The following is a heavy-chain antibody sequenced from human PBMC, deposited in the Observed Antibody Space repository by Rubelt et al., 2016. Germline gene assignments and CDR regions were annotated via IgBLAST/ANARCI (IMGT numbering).Heavy chain of an antibody. D-gene: IGHD6-19*01. V-gene: IGHV4-38-2*02. J-gene: IGHJ2*01. CDR3: ARRYSNGLYWFFDL. Sequence: VQLQESGPGLVKPSETLSLTCTVSGFSISSGYHWGWIRQPPGKGLGGVGGIFHSGSPHYNPSLQSRVPLSVNTSKNQFPLRRIPVTAADTAVYYCARRYSNGLYWFFDLWGRGTLVTVSS. CDR1: GFSISSGYH. CDR2: IFHSGSP.